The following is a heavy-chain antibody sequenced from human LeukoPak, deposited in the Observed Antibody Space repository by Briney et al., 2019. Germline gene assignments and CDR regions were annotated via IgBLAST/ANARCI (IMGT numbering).Heavy chain of an antibody. J-gene: IGHJ4*02. Sequence: ASVQVPCKASGGTFSSYAISWVRHAPGQGLEWRGGVIPIFGTTNYAQNPQGRVTLTADESTNTAYMELSSLITEDTAVYYCARGQAYGFLISLDYWGEGTLVTVSS. CDR1: GGTFSSYA. D-gene: IGHD3-10*01. CDR2: VIPIFGTT. CDR3: ARGQAYGFLISLDY. V-gene: IGHV1-69*13.